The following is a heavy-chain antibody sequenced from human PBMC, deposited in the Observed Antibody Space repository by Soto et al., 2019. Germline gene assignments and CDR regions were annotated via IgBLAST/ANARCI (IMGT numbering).Heavy chain of an antibody. CDR3: AKGGMTTVTLFDY. Sequence: GSLRLSCAASGFTFNSYAMNWVRQAPGKGLAWVSAIGTDGNTYYANSVKGRFTISRDSSKNTLFLQMDSLRAEDTAVYYCAKGGMTTVTLFDYWGQGTLVTVSS. CDR2: IGTDGNT. J-gene: IGHJ4*02. D-gene: IGHD4-17*01. CDR1: GFTFNSYA. V-gene: IGHV3-23*01.